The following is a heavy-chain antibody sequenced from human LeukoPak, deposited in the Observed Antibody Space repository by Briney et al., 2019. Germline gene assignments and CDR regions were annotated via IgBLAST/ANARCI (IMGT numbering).Heavy chain of an antibody. CDR3: AREKGSSSWYGYYFDY. CDR1: EYTFTDYT. Sequence: ASVKVSCKASEYTFTDYTMHWVRQAPGQRLEWMGWINSGNGNTKYSQKFQGRVTITRDTSASTAYMELSSLRSDDTAVYYCAREKGSSSWYGYYFDYWGQGTLVTVSS. CDR2: INSGNGNT. D-gene: IGHD6-13*01. J-gene: IGHJ4*02. V-gene: IGHV1-3*01.